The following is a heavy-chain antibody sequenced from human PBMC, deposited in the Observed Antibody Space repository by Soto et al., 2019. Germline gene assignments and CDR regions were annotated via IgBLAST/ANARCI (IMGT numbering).Heavy chain of an antibody. CDR1: GGSMDAYY. Sequence: QVQLQESGPGLVKPSETLSLNCTVSGGSMDAYYWSWIRQPPGKGLEWIGYIYSTGTTSGTTNYNPSLKGRVAILVDTSKSQFSLRLTSVTAADTAVYYCVRVGSCSGTLCRGWFDPWGQGTLVTVSS. V-gene: IGHV4-59*01. J-gene: IGHJ5*02. D-gene: IGHD2-2*03. CDR3: VRVGSCSGTLCRGWFDP. CDR2: IYSTGTTSGTT.